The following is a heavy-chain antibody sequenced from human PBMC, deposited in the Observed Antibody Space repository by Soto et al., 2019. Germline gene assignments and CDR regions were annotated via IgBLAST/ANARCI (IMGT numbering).Heavy chain of an antibody. V-gene: IGHV3-30-3*01. CDR3: AREGGSLNWFEP. D-gene: IGHD1-26*01. J-gene: IGHJ5*02. CDR2: ISYDGSNK. CDR1: GFTFSSYA. Sequence: GGSLRLSCAASGFTFSSYAMHWVRQAPGKGLEWVAVISYDGSNKYYADSVKGRFTISRDNAKNSLYLQMNSLRDEDTAVYYCAREGGSLNWFEPWGQGTLVTVSS.